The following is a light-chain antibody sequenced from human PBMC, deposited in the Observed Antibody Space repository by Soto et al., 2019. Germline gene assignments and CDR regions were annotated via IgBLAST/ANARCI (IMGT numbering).Light chain of an antibody. V-gene: IGLV4-69*01. CDR1: SGLNSYA. CDR3: QTWGTAIHDVV. J-gene: IGLJ2*01. CDR2: LNSDGSH. Sequence: QSVLTQSPSASASLGASVKLTCTLSSGLNSYAIAWHQQQPEKGPRYLMKLNSDGSHSKGDGIPDRFSGSSSGTERHLTISSLQSDDDAYYYCQTWGTAIHDVVFGGGTKLTVL.